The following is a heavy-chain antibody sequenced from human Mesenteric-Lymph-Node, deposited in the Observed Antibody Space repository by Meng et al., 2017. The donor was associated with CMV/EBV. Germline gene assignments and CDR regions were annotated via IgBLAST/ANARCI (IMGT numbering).Heavy chain of an antibody. Sequence: GESLKISCAASGFTFSFYAMHWVRQAPGKGLEWVAFIRYDGSYKYYADSVKGRFTISRDDSKNTLYLQMNSLRAEDTAVYYCAKDIPEGYFDYWGQGALVTVPQ. V-gene: IGHV3-30*02. J-gene: IGHJ4*02. CDR2: IRYDGSYK. CDR1: GFTFSFYA. CDR3: AKDIPEGYFDY.